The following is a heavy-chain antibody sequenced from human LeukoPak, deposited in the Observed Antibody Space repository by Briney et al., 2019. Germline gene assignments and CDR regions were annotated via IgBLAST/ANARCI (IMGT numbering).Heavy chain of an antibody. D-gene: IGHD5-24*01. CDR1: GFTFSSYG. CDR3: AKEMATITSGYY. V-gene: IGHV3-33*06. CDR2: IWYDGSNK. Sequence: GGSLRLSCAASGFTFSSYGMHWVRQAPGKGLEWVAVIWYDGSNKYYADSVKGRFTISRDNSKNTLYLQMNSLRAEDTAVYYCAKEMATITSGYYWGQGTLVTVSS. J-gene: IGHJ4*02.